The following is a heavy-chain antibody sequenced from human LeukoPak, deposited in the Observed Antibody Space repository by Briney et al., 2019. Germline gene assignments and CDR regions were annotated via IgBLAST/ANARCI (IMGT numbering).Heavy chain of an antibody. V-gene: IGHV3-21*01. D-gene: IGHD4-23*01. CDR3: AGGGLEDYGGLSVDY. CDR1: GLTFSSYF. J-gene: IGHJ4*02. Sequence: GGSLRLSCAASGLTFSSYFMSWVRQAPGEWLEWVSSISSSGIYIYYADSVRGRFTISRDNAKNSLYLQMNSLRAEDTAVYYCAGGGLEDYGGLSVDYWGQGTLVTVSS. CDR2: ISSSGIYI.